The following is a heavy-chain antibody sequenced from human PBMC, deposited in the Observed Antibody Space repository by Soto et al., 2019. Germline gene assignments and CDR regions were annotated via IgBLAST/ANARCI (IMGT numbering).Heavy chain of an antibody. V-gene: IGHV4-30-2*01. D-gene: IGHD2-21*02. J-gene: IGHJ4*02. CDR3: ARTARVLVD. CDR1: GGSISSGGYS. CDR2: IYHSGST. Sequence: SETLSLTCAVSGGSISSGGYSWSWIRQPPGKGLEWIGYIYHSGSTYYNTSLKSRVTISVDRSKNQFSLKLSSVTAADTAVYYCARTARVLVDWGQGILVTVSS.